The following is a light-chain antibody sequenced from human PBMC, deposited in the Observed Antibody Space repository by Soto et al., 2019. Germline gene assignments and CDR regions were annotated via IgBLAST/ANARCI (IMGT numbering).Light chain of an antibody. CDR1: QSLLANCNNKNC. CDR3: QHFFSPPFP. J-gene: IGKJ2*01. Sequence: DIVMTQSPDSLAVSLGERATINCKSSQSLLANCNNKNCLAWYQHKPGQPPKMLILWASTRESGVPDRFGGSGSVTDFTLTISSLQAEDAAVYYWQHFFSPPFPFGQGTKLEIK. CDR2: WAS. V-gene: IGKV4-1*01.